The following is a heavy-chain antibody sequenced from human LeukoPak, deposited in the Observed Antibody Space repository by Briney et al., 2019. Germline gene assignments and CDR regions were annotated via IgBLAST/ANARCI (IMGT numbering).Heavy chain of an antibody. CDR1: GGSFSGYY. CDR3: ARMSNFDY. CDR2: INHSGST. Sequence: PWETLSLTCAVYGGSFSGYYWSWIRQPPGKGLEWIGEINHSGSTNYNPSLKSRVTISVDTSKNQFSLKLSSVTAADTAVYYCARMSNFDYWGQGTLVTVSS. J-gene: IGHJ4*02. V-gene: IGHV4-34*01.